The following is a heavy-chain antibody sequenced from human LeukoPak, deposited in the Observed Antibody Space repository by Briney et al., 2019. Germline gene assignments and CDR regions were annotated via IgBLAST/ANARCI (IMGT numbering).Heavy chain of an antibody. CDR2: IKQDGSKK. Sequence: GGSLRLSYVASGFPFSSYWMTWVRQAPGKGLEWVANIKQDGSKKSYVDSVKGRFTISRDNAKNSLYLQMNSLRAEDTAIYYCTRVGYIDEGIDYWGQGTLVTVSS. V-gene: IGHV3-7*04. D-gene: IGHD5-24*01. CDR3: TRVGYIDEGIDY. J-gene: IGHJ4*02. CDR1: GFPFSSYW.